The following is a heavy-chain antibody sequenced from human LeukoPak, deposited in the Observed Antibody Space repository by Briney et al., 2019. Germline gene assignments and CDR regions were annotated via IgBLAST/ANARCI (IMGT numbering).Heavy chain of an antibody. CDR3: ARDGYCSSTSCYLSAVDY. D-gene: IGHD2-2*03. J-gene: IGHJ4*02. CDR1: GYTFTSYG. CDR2: ISTYNGNT. Sequence: VASVKVSCKASGYTFTSYGISWVRQAPGQGLEWMGWISTYNGNTNYAQKLQGRVTMTTDTSTSTAYMELRSLRSDDTAVYYCARDGYCSSTSCYLSAVDYWGQGTLVTVSS. V-gene: IGHV1-18*04.